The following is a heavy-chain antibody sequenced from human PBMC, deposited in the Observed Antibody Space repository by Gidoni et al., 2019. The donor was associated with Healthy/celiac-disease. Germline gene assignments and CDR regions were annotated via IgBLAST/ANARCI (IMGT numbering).Heavy chain of an antibody. Sequence: QVQLVESGGGVVQPGRSLRLSCAASGFTFRTYAMHWVRQAPGTGLEWVAVISYDGSNKYYADSVKGRFTISRDNSKNTLYLQMNSLRAEDTAVYYCARDRGRYFDWLLTFDYWGQGTLVTVSS. V-gene: IGHV3-30-3*01. D-gene: IGHD3-9*01. CDR3: ARDRGRYFDWLLTFDY. J-gene: IGHJ4*02. CDR2: ISYDGSNK. CDR1: GFTFRTYA.